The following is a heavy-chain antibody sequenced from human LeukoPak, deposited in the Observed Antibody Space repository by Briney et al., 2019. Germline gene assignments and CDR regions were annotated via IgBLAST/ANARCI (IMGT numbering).Heavy chain of an antibody. D-gene: IGHD2-15*01. J-gene: IGHJ3*02. V-gene: IGHV1-69*04. CDR3: ARDGSYIKEGDFDI. CDR2: IITIFGIA. Sequence: SVKVSCTASGGTFSSYAISWVRQAPGPGHERKGRIITIFGIANYAQKFQGRVTITADKATSTAYMELSSLRSEDTAVYYCARDGSYIKEGDFDIWGQGTMVTVSS. CDR1: GGTFSSYA.